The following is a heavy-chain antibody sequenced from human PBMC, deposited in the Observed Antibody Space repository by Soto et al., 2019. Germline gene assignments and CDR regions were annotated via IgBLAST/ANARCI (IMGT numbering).Heavy chain of an antibody. CDR2: LHSGGDT. CDR3: ARDGPYYYASRMDV. J-gene: IGHJ6*02. CDR1: GIPVSSNY. Sequence: EVQLVESGGGLVQPGGSLGLSCAASGIPVSSNYMTWVRQAPGKGLEWVSVLHSGGDTYYANSVKGRFTISRHDSTNTLFLQMNSLTPEDTAVYYCARDGPYYYASRMDVWGQGTTVTVSS. V-gene: IGHV3-53*04. D-gene: IGHD3-10*01.